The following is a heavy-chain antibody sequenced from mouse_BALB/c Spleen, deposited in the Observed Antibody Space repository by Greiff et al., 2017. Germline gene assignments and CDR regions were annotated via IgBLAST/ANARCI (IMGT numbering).Heavy chain of an antibody. D-gene: IGHD2-3*01. CDR3: ARGRDGYYSYAMDY. CDR1: GFTFSSYA. J-gene: IGHJ4*01. CDR2: ISSGGSYT. V-gene: IGHV5-9-4*01. Sequence: EVKLMESGGGLVQPGGSLKLSCAASGFTFSSYAMSWVRQSPEKRLEWVAEISSGGSYTYYPDTVTGRFTISRDNAKNTLYLERSSLRSEDTAMYYCARGRDGYYSYAMDYWGQGTSVTVSS.